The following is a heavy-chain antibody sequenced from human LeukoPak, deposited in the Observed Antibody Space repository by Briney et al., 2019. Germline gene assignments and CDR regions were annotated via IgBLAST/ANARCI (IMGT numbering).Heavy chain of an antibody. CDR1: GFTFSNYW. V-gene: IGHV3-7*01. CDR2: IKEDGSDT. D-gene: IGHD6-19*01. J-gene: IGHJ6*03. CDR3: ARVGRQWLVRVGYYYYMDV. Sequence: GGSLRLSCAASGFTFSNYWMSWVRQAPGRGLEWVANIKEDGSDTYYVDSVKGRLTISRDNGKKSLYLQMNSLRAEDTAVYYCARVGRQWLVRVGYYYYMDVWGKGTTVTVSS.